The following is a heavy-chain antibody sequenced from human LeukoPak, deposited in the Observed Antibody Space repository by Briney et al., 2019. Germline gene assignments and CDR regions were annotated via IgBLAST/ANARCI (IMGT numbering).Heavy chain of an antibody. Sequence: PSQTLSLTCTVSGGSISSGGYYWSWIRQPPGKGLEWIRYIYHSGSTYYNPSLKSRVTISVDRSKNQFSLKLSSVTAADTAVYYCARVNTYYYDSSGYYFDYWGQGTLVTVSS. J-gene: IGHJ4*02. CDR1: GGSISSGGYY. D-gene: IGHD3-22*01. V-gene: IGHV4-30-2*01. CDR3: ARVNTYYYDSSGYYFDY. CDR2: IYHSGST.